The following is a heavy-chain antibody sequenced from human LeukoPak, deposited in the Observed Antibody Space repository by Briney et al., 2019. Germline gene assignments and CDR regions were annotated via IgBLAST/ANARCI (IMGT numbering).Heavy chain of an antibody. CDR1: VYTPTELS. D-gene: IGHD2-15*01. CDR2: FDPEDGET. V-gene: IGHV1-24*01. Sequence: ASVKVSCKASVYTPTELSMHWVRQAPGKGLEWMGGFDPEDGETIYAQKFQGRVTMAEDTSTDTAYMELSSLRSEDTAVCYCAIGGPYCSGGSCYSGPFDYWGQGTLVTVSS. J-gene: IGHJ4*02. CDR3: AIGGPYCSGGSCYSGPFDY.